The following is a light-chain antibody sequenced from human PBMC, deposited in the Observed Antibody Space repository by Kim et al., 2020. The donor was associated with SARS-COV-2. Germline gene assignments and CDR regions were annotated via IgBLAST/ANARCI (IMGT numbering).Light chain of an antibody. J-gene: IGKJ4*01. CDR3: QQRSNWPLT. CDR2: DAS. V-gene: IGKV3-11*01. CDR1: QSVSSY. Sequence: LSPGERGPLSCTASQSVSSYLDWYQQKPGQAPRLLIYDASNRATGIPARFSGRWSGTDFTLTISSLEPEDFAVYYCQQRSNWPLTFGGGTKVDIK.